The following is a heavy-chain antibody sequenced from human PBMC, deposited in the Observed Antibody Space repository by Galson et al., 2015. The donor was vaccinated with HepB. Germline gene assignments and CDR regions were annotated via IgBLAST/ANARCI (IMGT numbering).Heavy chain of an antibody. V-gene: IGHV3-30*04. Sequence: SLRLSCAASGFTFSSYAMHWVRQAPGKGLEWVAVISYDGSNKYYADSVKGRFTISRDNSKNTLYLQMNSLRAEDTAVYYCARVGIRSGRAAPSYYYYYGMDVWGQGTTVTVSS. D-gene: IGHD3-3*01. CDR3: ARVGIRSGRAAPSYYYYYGMDV. J-gene: IGHJ6*02. CDR1: GFTFSSYA. CDR2: ISYDGSNK.